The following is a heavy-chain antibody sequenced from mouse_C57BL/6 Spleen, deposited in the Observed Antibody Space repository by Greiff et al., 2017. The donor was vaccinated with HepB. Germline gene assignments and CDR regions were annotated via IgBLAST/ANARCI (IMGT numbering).Heavy chain of an antibody. CDR1: GYTFTSYW. CDR2: IDPSDSET. Sequence: QVQLKQPGAELVRPGSSVKLSCKASGYTFTSYWMHWVKQRPIQGLEWIGNIDPSDSETHYNQKFKDKATLTVDKSSSTAYMQLSSLTSEDSAVYYCARFYDGSLDYWGQGTSVTVSS. J-gene: IGHJ4*01. D-gene: IGHD2-3*01. V-gene: IGHV1-52*01. CDR3: ARFYDGSLDY.